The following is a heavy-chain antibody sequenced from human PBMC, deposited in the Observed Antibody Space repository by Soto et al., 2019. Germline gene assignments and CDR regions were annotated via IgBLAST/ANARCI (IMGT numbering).Heavy chain of an antibody. Sequence: GESLKISCKGSGYSFTSYWIGWARQMPGKGLEWMGIIYPGDSDTRYSPSFQGQVTISADKSISTAYLQWSSLRSEDTAVYYCAAVGWYGKNYYYGMDVWGQGTTVTVSS. CDR3: AAVGWYGKNYYYGMDV. CDR2: IYPGDSDT. D-gene: IGHD6-19*01. CDR1: GYSFTSYW. J-gene: IGHJ6*02. V-gene: IGHV5-51*01.